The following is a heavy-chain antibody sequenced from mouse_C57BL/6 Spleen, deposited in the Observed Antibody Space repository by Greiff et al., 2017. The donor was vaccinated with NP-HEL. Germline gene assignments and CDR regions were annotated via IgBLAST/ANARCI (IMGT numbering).Heavy chain of an antibody. D-gene: IGHD2-12*01. CDR3: ARHILYQRAMDY. CDR1: GYTFTEYT. J-gene: IGHJ4*01. CDR2: FYPGSGSI. Sequence: VKLMESGAELVKPGASVKLSCKASGYTFTEYTIHWVKQRSGQGLEWIGWFYPGSGSIKYNEKFKDKATLTADKSSSTVYMELSRLTSEDSAVYICARHILYQRAMDYWGQGTSVTVSS. V-gene: IGHV1-62-2*01.